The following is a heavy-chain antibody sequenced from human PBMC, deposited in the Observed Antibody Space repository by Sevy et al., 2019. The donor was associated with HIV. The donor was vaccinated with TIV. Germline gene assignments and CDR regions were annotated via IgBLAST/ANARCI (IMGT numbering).Heavy chain of an antibody. Sequence: GGSLRLSCAASGFSFGDHAMHWVRQAPGKGLEWVSGINWNSGIIAYADSVKGRFTISRDNAKNSLHLQMNSLRDEDTALYYCERDISSGHTMDSYYFYYGMDVWGQGTTVTVSS. D-gene: IGHD6-19*01. V-gene: IGHV3-9*01. CDR1: GFSFGDHA. CDR2: INWNSGII. CDR3: ERDISSGHTMDSYYFYYGMDV. J-gene: IGHJ6*02.